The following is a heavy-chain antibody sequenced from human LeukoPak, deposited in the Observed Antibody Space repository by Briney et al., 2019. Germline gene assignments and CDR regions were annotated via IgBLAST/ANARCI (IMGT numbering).Heavy chain of an antibody. CDR2: IYSGGST. J-gene: IGHJ3*02. Sequence: PGGSLRLSCAASGFTVSSNYMSWVRQAPGKGLEWVSVIYSGGSTYYADSVKGRFTISRDNSKNTLYLQMNSLRAEDTAVYYCAKDWATSSGWYPRVFDAFDIWGQGTMVTVSS. D-gene: IGHD6-19*01. CDR3: AKDWATSSGWYPRVFDAFDI. CDR1: GFTVSSNY. V-gene: IGHV3-53*01.